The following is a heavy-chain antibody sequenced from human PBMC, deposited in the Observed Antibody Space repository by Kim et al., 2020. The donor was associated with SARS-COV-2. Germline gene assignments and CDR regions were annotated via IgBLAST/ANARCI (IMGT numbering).Heavy chain of an antibody. Sequence: SYAQKFKGRVTMTRDTSTSTVYMELSSLRSEDTAVYYCARADGSGGAPGYWGQGTLVTVSS. D-gene: IGHD3-16*01. CDR3: ARADGSGGAPGY. V-gene: IGHV1-46*01. J-gene: IGHJ4*02.